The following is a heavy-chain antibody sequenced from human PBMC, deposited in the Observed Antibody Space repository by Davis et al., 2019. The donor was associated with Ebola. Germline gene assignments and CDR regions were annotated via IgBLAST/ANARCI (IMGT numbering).Heavy chain of an antibody. CDR3: ARRRGDSSSFDS. V-gene: IGHV4-39*01. CDR1: GGSITISGYY. CDR2: IFYSGST. D-gene: IGHD6-6*01. J-gene: IGHJ5*01. Sequence: MPSETLSLTCTVPGGSITISGYYWVWIRQPPGKGLEWIGNIFYSGSTYYDPSLKSRVIISLDTSKNQVSLKLTSVTAADTAVYYCARRRGDSSSFDSWGQGTLVTVSS.